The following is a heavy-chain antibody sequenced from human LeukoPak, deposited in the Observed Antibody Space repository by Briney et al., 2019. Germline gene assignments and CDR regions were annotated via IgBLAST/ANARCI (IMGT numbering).Heavy chain of an antibody. CDR3: ARDAAPRYSSSPSNFDY. CDR2: ISSSSSYI. J-gene: IGHJ4*02. Sequence: GGSLRLSCAASGFTFSSYSMNWVRQAPGKGLEWVPSISSSSSYIYYADSVKGRFTISRDNAKNSLYLQMNSLRAEDTAVYYCARDAAPRYSSSPSNFDYWGQGTLVTVSS. D-gene: IGHD6-6*01. V-gene: IGHV3-21*01. CDR1: GFTFSSYS.